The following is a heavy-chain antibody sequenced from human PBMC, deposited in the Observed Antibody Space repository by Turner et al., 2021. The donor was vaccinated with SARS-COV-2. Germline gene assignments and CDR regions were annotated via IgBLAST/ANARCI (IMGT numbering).Heavy chain of an antibody. J-gene: IGHJ6*02. Sequence: EVQLVESGGGLVQPGRSLSLPCAASGFSFDDYATHWVRQAPGKGLEWGAGISWNSGTIDYADSVKGRFTISRDNAKNSLYLQMNRLRAEDTALYYCAKLAARSAYYYYGMDVWGQGTTVTVSS. CDR1: GFSFDDYA. D-gene: IGHD6-6*01. CDR2: ISWNSGTI. CDR3: AKLAARSAYYYYGMDV. V-gene: IGHV3-9*01.